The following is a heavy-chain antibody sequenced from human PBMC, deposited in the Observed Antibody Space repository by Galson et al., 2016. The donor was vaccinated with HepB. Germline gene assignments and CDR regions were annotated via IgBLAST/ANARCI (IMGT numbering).Heavy chain of an antibody. V-gene: IGHV3-74*01. J-gene: IGHJ6*02. CDR1: GFNSRTYW. Sequence: SLRLSCAASGFNSRTYWMYWIRQAPGKGLVWVSRIDSDSNNIAYADSVKGRFTISRDNAKNTLYLQMDSLRAEDTAVYYCARLGDCINGVCSAMDVWGQGGTVFVSS. CDR3: ARLGDCINGVCSAMDV. CDR2: IDSDSNNI. D-gene: IGHD2-8*01.